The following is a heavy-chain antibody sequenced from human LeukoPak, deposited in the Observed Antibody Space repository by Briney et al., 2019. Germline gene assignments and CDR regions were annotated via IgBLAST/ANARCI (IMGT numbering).Heavy chain of an antibody. D-gene: IGHD2-15*01. CDR1: GFSFTDYG. V-gene: IGHV1-18*01. Sequence: ASVKVSCKASGFSFTDYGISWVRQAPGEGLEWMGWISAYNGNTDYEQNVQGRVTMTTDTSTSTAYMELRSLRSDDTAIYYCARVYYPPGGYCGGGRCHLDYWGQETLVTVSS. CDR3: ARVYYPPGGYCGGGRCHLDY. CDR2: ISAYNGNT. J-gene: IGHJ4*02.